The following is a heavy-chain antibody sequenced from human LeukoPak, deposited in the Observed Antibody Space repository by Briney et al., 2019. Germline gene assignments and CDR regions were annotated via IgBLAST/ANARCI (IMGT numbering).Heavy chain of an antibody. V-gene: IGHV1-8*01. J-gene: IGHJ4*02. CDR2: MNPNSGNT. Sequence: ASVTVSCKASGYTFTSHDINWVRQATGQGLEWMGWMNPNSGNTGYAQKFQGRVTMTRDTAINTAYMELHSLRSEDTAVYYCARGYSPSIRTTGNDYWGQGTLVTVSS. D-gene: IGHD1-1*01. CDR3: ARGYSPSIRTTGNDY. CDR1: GYTFTSHD.